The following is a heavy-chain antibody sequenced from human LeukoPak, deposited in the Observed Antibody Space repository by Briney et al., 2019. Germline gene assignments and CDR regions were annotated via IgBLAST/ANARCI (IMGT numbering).Heavy chain of an antibody. V-gene: IGHV3-74*01. CDR1: GFTFSSYW. Sequence: GGSLRLSCAASGFTFSSYWMHWVRQAPGKGLVWVSRIFSDASSTNYADSVKGRFTISRDNAKNTLYLQMNSLRADDTAVYYCARGLPYSGRYFDYWGQGTLVTVSS. CDR3: ARGLPYSGRYFDY. J-gene: IGHJ4*02. CDR2: IFSDASST. D-gene: IGHD5-12*01.